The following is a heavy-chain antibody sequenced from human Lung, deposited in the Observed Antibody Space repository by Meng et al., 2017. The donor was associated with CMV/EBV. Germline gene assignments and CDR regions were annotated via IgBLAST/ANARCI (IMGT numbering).Heavy chain of an antibody. CDR3: ARVRGFDPAWDI. Sequence: ASVXVSXKASGYTFTRYYIHWVRQAPGQGLEWMGIINPNGGNTSYAQKFQGRLTMTMDTSTSTVYMDLNNLRYEDTAVYYCARVRGFDPAWDIWVQGTLVTVDS. CDR2: INPNGGNT. V-gene: IGHV1-46*01. CDR1: GYTFTRYY. J-gene: IGHJ4*03. D-gene: IGHD5-12*01.